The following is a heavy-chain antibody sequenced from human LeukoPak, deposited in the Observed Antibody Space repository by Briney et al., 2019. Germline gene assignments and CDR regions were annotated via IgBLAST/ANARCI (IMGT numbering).Heavy chain of an antibody. CDR3: ARDLIVPDAMTGSGSYSTDY. J-gene: IGHJ4*02. D-gene: IGHD3-10*01. Sequence: SETLSLTCTVSGGSISSYYWSWIRQPPGKGLEWIGYIYYSGSASYNPSLKSRVTISLDTSKNQFSLRLSSVTAADTAVYYCARDLIVPDAMTGSGSYSTDYWGQGTLATVSS. V-gene: IGHV4-59*12. CDR1: GGSISSYY. CDR2: IYYSGSA.